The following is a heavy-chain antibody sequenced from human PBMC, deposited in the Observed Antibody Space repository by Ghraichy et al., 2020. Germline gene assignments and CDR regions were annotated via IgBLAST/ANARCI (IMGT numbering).Heavy chain of an antibody. CDR1: GFTFGSYS. D-gene: IGHD1-14*01. V-gene: IGHV3-21*01. Sequence: LSLTCAGSGFTFGSYSMNWVRQAPGKGLEWVSSISSSSTYIYYADSIKGRFTISRDNAKKSLFLQMNSLRAEDTAVYYCARDPDLYDYWGQGTLVTVSS. CDR2: ISSSSTYI. J-gene: IGHJ4*02. CDR3: ARDPDLYDY.